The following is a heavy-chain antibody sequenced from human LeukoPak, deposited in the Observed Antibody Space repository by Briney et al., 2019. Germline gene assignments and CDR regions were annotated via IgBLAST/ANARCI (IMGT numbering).Heavy chain of an antibody. CDR1: GFTLRSYV. Sequence: GGSLRLSCVASGFTLRSYVMNWVRQAPGKGLEWVSGITGNGATTYYADSVKGRFIISRDNSKNTLYLQMNSLRAEDTAVYYCAKDRHYNAVYYFDYWGQGTLVTVSS. V-gene: IGHV3-23*01. J-gene: IGHJ4*02. D-gene: IGHD3-10*01. CDR3: AKDRHYNAVYYFDY. CDR2: ITGNGATT.